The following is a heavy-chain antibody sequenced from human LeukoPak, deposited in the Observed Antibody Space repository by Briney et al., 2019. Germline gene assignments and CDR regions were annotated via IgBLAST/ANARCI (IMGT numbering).Heavy chain of an antibody. D-gene: IGHD2-2*01. CDR2: ISAYNGNA. J-gene: IGHJ4*02. CDR1: GYAFTNYG. Sequence: ASVKVSCEASGYAFTNYGISWVRQAPGQGLEWMGWISAYNGNANYAQKFQGRVTMTTDTPTSTAYMELSSLRSEDTAVYYCARGEYCSSTSCYVYDFWSGYYYWGQGTLVTVSS. V-gene: IGHV1-18*01. CDR3: ARGEYCSSTSCYVYDFWSGYYY.